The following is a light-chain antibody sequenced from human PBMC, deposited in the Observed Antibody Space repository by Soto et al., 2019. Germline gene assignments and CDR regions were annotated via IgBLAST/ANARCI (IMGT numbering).Light chain of an antibody. CDR2: EVS. CDR1: SSDVGGYNY. CDR3: SSYTTSNTVI. V-gene: IGLV2-14*01. Sequence: QSALTQPASVSGSPGQSITISCTGTSSDVGGYNYVSWYQQYPGKAPKLIFYEVSIRPSGVSNRFSASKSDNTASLTISGLQAEDEAHYYCSSYTTSNTVIFGGGTKLTVL. J-gene: IGLJ2*01.